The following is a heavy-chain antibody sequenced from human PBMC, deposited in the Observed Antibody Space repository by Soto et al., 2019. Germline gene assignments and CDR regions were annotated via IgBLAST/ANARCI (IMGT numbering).Heavy chain of an antibody. CDR2: IWYDGSNK. J-gene: IGHJ4*02. CDR3: ARELERVFDY. V-gene: IGHV3-33*01. D-gene: IGHD1-1*01. CDR1: GLTFSSYA. Sequence: QVQLVESGGGVVQPGRSLRLSCAASGLTFSSYAMHWVRQAPGKGLEWVAVIWYDGSNKYYADSVKGRFTISRDNSKNALYLQMNSLRIEDRAVYYCARELERVFDYWGQGTLVSVAS.